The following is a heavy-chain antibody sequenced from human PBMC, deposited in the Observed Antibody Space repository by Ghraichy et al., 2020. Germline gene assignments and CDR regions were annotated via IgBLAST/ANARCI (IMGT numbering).Heavy chain of an antibody. Sequence: SQTLSLTCTVSGGSISSTNHYWGWIRQSPGKGLEWIGSIYYSGSTYYNPSLKSRATISVDTSKNQFSLNLSSVTAADTAMFYCAGHYYGVNPRGYWFFDVWGRGTLVTVSS. CDR2: IYYSGST. CDR3: AGHYYGVNPRGYWFFDV. D-gene: IGHD4/OR15-4a*01. CDR1: GGSISSTNHY. V-gene: IGHV4-39*01. J-gene: IGHJ2*01.